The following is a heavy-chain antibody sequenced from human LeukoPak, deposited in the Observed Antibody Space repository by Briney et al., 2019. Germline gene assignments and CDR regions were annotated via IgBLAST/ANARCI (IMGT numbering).Heavy chain of an antibody. Sequence: GGSLRLSCAASGFTFSSYGMHWVRQAPGKGLEWVAFIRYDGSNKYYADSVKGRFTISRDNSKNTLYLQMNSLRVEDTAVYYCARDWDNKPDYWGQGTLVTVSS. CDR1: GFTFSSYG. CDR3: ARDWDNKPDY. CDR2: IRYDGSNK. J-gene: IGHJ4*02. V-gene: IGHV3-30*02. D-gene: IGHD1/OR15-1a*01.